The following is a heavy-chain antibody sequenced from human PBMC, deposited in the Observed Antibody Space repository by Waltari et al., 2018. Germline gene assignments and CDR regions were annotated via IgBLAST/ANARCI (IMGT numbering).Heavy chain of an antibody. D-gene: IGHD3-22*01. CDR1: GFIFNDYA. J-gene: IGHJ6*01. CDR3: AKTRDSGYHYGMDV. V-gene: IGHV3-23*01. Sequence: EVQLLESGGGLIQPGGSLRISCEVSGFIFNDYAMTWVGQAPGKGLEWVSSISAGGDTTYYADSVKGRFTISRDDSRKTLYLQMNSLRADDTALYYCAKTRDSGYHYGMDVWGQGTTVTVSS. CDR2: ISAGGDTT.